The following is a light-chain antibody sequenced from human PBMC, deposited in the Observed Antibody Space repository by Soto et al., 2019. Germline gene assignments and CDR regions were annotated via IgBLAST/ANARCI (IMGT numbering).Light chain of an antibody. J-gene: IGLJ1*01. CDR1: ISDVGVYNY. CDR3: SSYTSRSSHYV. CDR2: EVS. V-gene: IGLV2-14*01. Sequence: QSALTQPSSVSGSPGQSITISFTGTISDVGVYNYVSWYQQHPGKAPKLMIYEVSNRPSGVSNRFFGSKSGNAASLTISGLQAEDEADYYCSSYTSRSSHYVFGTGTKVTVL.